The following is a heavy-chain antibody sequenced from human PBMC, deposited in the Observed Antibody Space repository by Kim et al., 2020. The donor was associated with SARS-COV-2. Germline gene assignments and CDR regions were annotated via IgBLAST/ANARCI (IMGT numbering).Heavy chain of an antibody. J-gene: IGHJ2*01. CDR1: GGTFSSHT. V-gene: IGHV1-69*13. CDR2: IIPIFGTT. Sequence: SVKVSCTASGGTFSSHTGGWVRQAPGQGLEWLGGIIPIFGTTNYAQKFQGRVTITADESTSTLYMELRNLRSDDTALYYCARGGDPVTTASDPPFDAFD. CDR3: ARGGDPVTTASDPPFDAFD. D-gene: IGHD4-17*01.